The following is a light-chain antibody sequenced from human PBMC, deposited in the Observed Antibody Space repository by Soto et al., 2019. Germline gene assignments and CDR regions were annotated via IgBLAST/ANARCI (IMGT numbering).Light chain of an antibody. CDR1: SSDVGGYNS. Sequence: QSALTQPASVSGSPGQSITISCTGTSSDVGGYNSVSWYQQHPGKAPKLMIYDVTNRPSGISNRFSGSKSGNTASLTISGLQAEDEADYYCTSYTRSSAPNYVFGIGTKLTVL. CDR3: TSYTRSSAPNYV. J-gene: IGLJ1*01. CDR2: DVT. V-gene: IGLV2-14*03.